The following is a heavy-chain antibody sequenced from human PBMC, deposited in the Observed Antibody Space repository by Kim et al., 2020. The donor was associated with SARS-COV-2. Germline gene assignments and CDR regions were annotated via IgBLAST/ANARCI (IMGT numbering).Heavy chain of an antibody. CDR1: GYSFTSYW. J-gene: IGHJ4*02. CDR2: IDPSDSYT. D-gene: IGHD5-18*01. V-gene: IGHV5-10-1*01. CDR3: ARQNEVDTAMGEPFDY. Sequence: GESLKISCKGSGYSFTSYWISWVRQMPGKGLEWMGRIDPSDSYTNYSPSFQGHVTISADKSISTAYLQWSSLKASDTAMYYCARQNEVDTAMGEPFDYWGQGTLVTVSS.